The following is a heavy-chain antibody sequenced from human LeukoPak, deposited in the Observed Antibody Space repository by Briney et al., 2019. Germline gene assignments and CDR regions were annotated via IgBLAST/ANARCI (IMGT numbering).Heavy chain of an antibody. Sequence: SVKVSCKASGGTFSSYAISWVRQAPGQGLEWMGGIIPIFGTANYAQKFQGRVTITADESTSTAYMELSSLRSEGTAVYYCASVTMVRGVMEVYFDYWGQGTLVSVSS. J-gene: IGHJ4*02. V-gene: IGHV1-69*01. CDR3: ASVTMVRGVMEVYFDY. CDR2: IIPIFGTA. D-gene: IGHD3-10*01. CDR1: GGTFSSYA.